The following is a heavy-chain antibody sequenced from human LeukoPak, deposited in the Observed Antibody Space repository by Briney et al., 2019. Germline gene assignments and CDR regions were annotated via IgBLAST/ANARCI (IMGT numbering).Heavy chain of an antibody. Sequence: GESLKISCKGSGYSFTSYWIGWVRQMPGKGLEWMGIIYPGDSDTRYSPSFQGQVTISADKSISTAYLQWSSLKASDTAMYYCARQYYDFWSGYLPPYGMDVWGQGTTVTVSS. J-gene: IGHJ6*02. D-gene: IGHD3-3*01. CDR2: IYPGDSDT. CDR3: ARQYYDFWSGYLPPYGMDV. CDR1: GYSFTSYW. V-gene: IGHV5-51*01.